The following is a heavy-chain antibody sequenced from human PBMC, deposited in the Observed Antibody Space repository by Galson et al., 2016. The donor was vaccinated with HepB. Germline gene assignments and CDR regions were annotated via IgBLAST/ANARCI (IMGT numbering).Heavy chain of an antibody. Sequence: SLRLSCAASGFTFTSYAMSWVRQAPGKGLEWVSGISDSGGSTYYADSVKGRFTFSRDNSKNTLYLQMNSLRAEDTAVYYCAKDYVDMSTGPGLRRGTYYFDYWGQGTPVTVSS. CDR2: ISDSGGST. CDR3: AKDYVDMSTGPGLRRGTYYFDY. D-gene: IGHD5-24*01. J-gene: IGHJ4*02. CDR1: GFTFTSYA. V-gene: IGHV3-23*01.